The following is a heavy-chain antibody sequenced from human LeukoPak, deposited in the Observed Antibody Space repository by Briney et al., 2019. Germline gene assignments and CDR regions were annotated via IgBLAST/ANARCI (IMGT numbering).Heavy chain of an antibody. CDR2: IKNKTNGGTT. V-gene: IGHV3-15*01. CDR3: ARGFCSSTNCYQGPFDF. CDR1: GFTFSSAW. J-gene: IGHJ4*02. Sequence: GGSLRLSRAASGFTFSSAWMTWVRQAPGKGLEWVGHIKNKTNGGTTDYAAPVKGRFIISRDDSKNTLYLQMNSLRTEDTAVYYCARGFCSSTNCYQGPFDFWGQGTLVTVSS. D-gene: IGHD2-2*01.